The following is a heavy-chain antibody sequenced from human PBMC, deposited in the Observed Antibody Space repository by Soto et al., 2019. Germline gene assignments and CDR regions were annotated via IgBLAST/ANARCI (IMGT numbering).Heavy chain of an antibody. CDR3: ARAVMSVVRCGR. D-gene: IGHD2-21*01. J-gene: IGHJ5*02. V-gene: IGHV1-18*01. CDR1: GYTFTSYG. CDR2: ISAYNGNR. Sequence: QVQLVQSGAEVKKPGASVKVSCKASGYTFTSYGISWVRQAPGQGLEWMGWISAYNGNRNYAQKLQGRVTMTTDTAKRTARIKLRSQGAKDTAVDYCARAVMSVVRCGRWGQGTRVTVSS.